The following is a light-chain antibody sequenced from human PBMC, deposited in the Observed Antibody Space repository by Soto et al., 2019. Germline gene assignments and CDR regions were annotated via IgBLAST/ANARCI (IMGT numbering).Light chain of an antibody. J-gene: IGLJ1*01. CDR2: DVG. V-gene: IGLV2-14*03. Sequence: QSVLTQPASVSGSPGQSINISCTGTSSDVGAYNYVSWYQQHPGKAPKLMIYDVGNRPSGVSNRFSGSKSGNTASLTISGLQAEDEADYYCSSYTSSNTYVFGTGPKVTVL. CDR3: SSYTSSNTYV. CDR1: SSDVGAYNY.